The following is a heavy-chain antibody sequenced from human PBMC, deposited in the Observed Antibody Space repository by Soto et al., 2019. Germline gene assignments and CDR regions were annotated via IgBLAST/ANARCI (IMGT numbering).Heavy chain of an antibody. D-gene: IGHD5-12*01. V-gene: IGHV3-23*01. CDR2: ISGSGGST. Sequence: EVQLLESGGGLVQPGGSLRLSCAASGFTFSSYAMSWVRQAPGKGLEWVSAISGSGGSTYYADSVKGRFTISRDNSKNPLYLQMTSLRAEDTAVYYCAKAEEYSGSPGWFDPWGQGTLVTVSS. CDR3: AKAEEYSGSPGWFDP. J-gene: IGHJ5*02. CDR1: GFTFSSYA.